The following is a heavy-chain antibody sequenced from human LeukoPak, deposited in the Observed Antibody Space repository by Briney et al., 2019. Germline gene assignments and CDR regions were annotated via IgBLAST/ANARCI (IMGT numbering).Heavy chain of an antibody. V-gene: IGHV4-39*07. CDR2: IYYSGST. CDR1: GGSISSSSYY. Sequence: SETLSLTCTVSGGSISSSSYYWGWIRQPPGKGLEWIGSIYYSGSTYYNPSLKSRVTISVDTSKNQFSLKLSSVTAADTAVYYCARGHSSGWYGHPYYFDYWGQGTLVTVSS. D-gene: IGHD6-19*01. CDR3: ARGHSSGWYGHPYYFDY. J-gene: IGHJ4*02.